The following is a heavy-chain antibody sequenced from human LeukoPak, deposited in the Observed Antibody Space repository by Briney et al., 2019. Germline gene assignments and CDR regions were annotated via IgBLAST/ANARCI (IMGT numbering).Heavy chain of an antibody. CDR3: ARDGPTAAPFDY. V-gene: IGHV1-46*01. D-gene: IGHD2-2*01. Sequence: ASVKVSCKASGYRFTSYDTHWVRQAPGQGLEWMGIINPSGGSTSYAQRFQGRVAMTRDTSTTTVYMEVNSLTSEDTAVYFCARDGPTAAPFDYWGQGTLVTVSS. CDR1: GYRFTSYD. CDR2: INPSGGST. J-gene: IGHJ4*02.